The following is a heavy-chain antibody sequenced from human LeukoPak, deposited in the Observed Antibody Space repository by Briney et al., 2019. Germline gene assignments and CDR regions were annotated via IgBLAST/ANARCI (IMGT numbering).Heavy chain of an antibody. V-gene: IGHV1-2*02. D-gene: IGHD5-24*01. CDR3: ARDGGDGYNAYYFDY. CDR1: GYTFTDYY. CDR2: INPDSGST. J-gene: IGHJ4*02. Sequence: ASVKVSCKTSGYTFTDYYMHWVRQAPGQGLEWMGWINPDSGSTSYAQKFQGRVTMTRDTSISTAYMELSRLRFDDTAVYYCARDGGDGYNAYYFDYWGQGSLVTVSS.